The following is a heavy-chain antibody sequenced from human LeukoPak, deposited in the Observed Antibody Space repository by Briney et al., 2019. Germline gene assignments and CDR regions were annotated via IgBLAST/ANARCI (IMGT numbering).Heavy chain of an antibody. CDR1: GYSFTSYW. J-gene: IGHJ4*02. D-gene: IGHD3-22*01. V-gene: IGHV5-51*01. CDR3: ARHKPYYYDSSGYPGSADY. CDR2: IYPGDSDT. Sequence: GESLKIPCKGSGYSFTSYWIGWVRQMPGKGLEWMGIIYPGDSDTRYSPSFQGQVTISADKSISTAYLQWSSLKASDTAMYYCARHKPYYYDSSGYPGSADYWGQGTLVTVSS.